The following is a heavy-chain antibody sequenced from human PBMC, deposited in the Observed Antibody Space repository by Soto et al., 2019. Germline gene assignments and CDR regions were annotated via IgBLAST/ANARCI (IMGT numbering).Heavy chain of an antibody. CDR3: AREGVGGGMDV. CDR2: IYHRGST. Sequence: QLQLQESGSGLVKPSQTLSLTCAVSGGSISSGGYSWSWIRQPPGKGLEWIGYIYHRGSTYYNPSLKSRVNLSVDRSKNQFSLKLSSVTAADTAVYYCAREGVGGGMDVWGQGTTVTVSS. V-gene: IGHV4-30-2*01. D-gene: IGHD3-16*01. CDR1: GGSISSGGYS. J-gene: IGHJ6*02.